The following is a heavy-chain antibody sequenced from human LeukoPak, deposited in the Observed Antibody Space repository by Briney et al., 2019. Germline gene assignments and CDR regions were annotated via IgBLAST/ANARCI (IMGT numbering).Heavy chain of an antibody. Sequence: GGSLRLSCAASGFTFSSYAMHWVRQAPGKGLEWVAVISYDGSNKYYADSVKGRFTISRDNSKNTLYLQMNSLRAEDTAVYYCTRDGGRREDYWGQGTLVTVSS. V-gene: IGHV3-30-3*01. J-gene: IGHJ4*02. CDR1: GFTFSSYA. CDR3: TRDGGRREDY. CDR2: ISYDGSNK. D-gene: IGHD1-26*01.